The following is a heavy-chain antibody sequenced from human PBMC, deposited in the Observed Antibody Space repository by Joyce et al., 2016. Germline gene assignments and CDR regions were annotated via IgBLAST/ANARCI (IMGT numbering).Heavy chain of an antibody. J-gene: IGHJ4*02. Sequence: QVQLVQSGAEVKKPGASVKVSCQTSGYTFTGYYMHWVRQAPGQGLEWMGWINPNSGGTNDAQKFQGRVTMTRETSISTAYLELSRLRSDDTAVYYCARGGLWSGYDDIDYWGQGTLVTVSS. V-gene: IGHV1-2*02. CDR2: INPNSGGT. CDR3: ARGGLWSGYDDIDY. D-gene: IGHD3-3*01. CDR1: GYTFTGYY.